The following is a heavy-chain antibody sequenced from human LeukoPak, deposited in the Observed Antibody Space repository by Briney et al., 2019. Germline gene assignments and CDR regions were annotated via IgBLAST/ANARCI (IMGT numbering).Heavy chain of an antibody. CDR1: GFTFTSSA. V-gene: IGHV1-58*01. CDR3: ATEEFVDGYSSGWQFST. D-gene: IGHD6-19*01. CDR2: IVVGSGNT. Sequence: ASVKVSCKASGFTFTSSAVQWVRQARGQRLEWIGWIVVGSGNTNYAQKFQERVTITRDMSTSTAYMELSSLRSEDTAVYYCATEEFVDGYSSGWQFSTWGQGTLVTVSS. J-gene: IGHJ5*02.